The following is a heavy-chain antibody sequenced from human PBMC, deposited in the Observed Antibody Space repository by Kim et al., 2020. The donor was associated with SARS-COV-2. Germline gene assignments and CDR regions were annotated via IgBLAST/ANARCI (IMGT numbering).Heavy chain of an antibody. Sequence: GGSLRLSCAASGFTFGNYWMHWVRQAPGKGLVWVSRINSDGSSTSYADSVKGRFTISRDNAKNTLYLQMNSLRAEDTAVYYCTRDLKLTYGEFSGFDPWGQGTLVTVSS. CDR3: TRDLKLTYGEFSGFDP. V-gene: IGHV3-74*01. CDR1: GFTFGNYW. J-gene: IGHJ5*02. D-gene: IGHD3-10*01. CDR2: INSDGSST.